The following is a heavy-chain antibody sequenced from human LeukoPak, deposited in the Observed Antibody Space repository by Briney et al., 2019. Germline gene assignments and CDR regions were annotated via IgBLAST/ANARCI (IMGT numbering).Heavy chain of an antibody. Sequence: SLRLSCAASGFTFSDYYMSWIRQAPGKGLEWVSYISGSGSTVYYAASVRGRFTISRDNAKNSLFLQMNSLRAEDTAVYYCARDRGNSDPGDWFDSWGQGTLVTVSS. CDR2: ISGSGSTV. J-gene: IGHJ5*01. CDR3: ARDRGNSDPGDWFDS. D-gene: IGHD4-23*01. V-gene: IGHV3-11*01. CDR1: GFTFSDYY.